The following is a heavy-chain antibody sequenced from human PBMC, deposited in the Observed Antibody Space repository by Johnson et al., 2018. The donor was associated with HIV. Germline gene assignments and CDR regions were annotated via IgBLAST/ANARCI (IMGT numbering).Heavy chain of an antibody. J-gene: IGHJ3*02. CDR3: AREGRRDAFDI. V-gene: IGHV3-30-3*01. Sequence: QVQLVESGGGVVQPGRSLRLSCAATGFTFNSYAMHWVRQAPGKGLEWVAVISYDGINKYYADSVKGRFTISRDNSKNTLYLQMNSLRAEDTAVYYCAREGRRDAFDIWGQGTMVTVSS. CDR1: GFTFNSYA. CDR2: ISYDGINK.